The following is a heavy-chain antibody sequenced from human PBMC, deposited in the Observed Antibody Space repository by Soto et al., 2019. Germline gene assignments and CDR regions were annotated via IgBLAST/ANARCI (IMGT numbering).Heavy chain of an antibody. CDR1: GGSISSYY. V-gene: IGHV4-59*01. CDR2: IYYSGST. CDR3: AREVKWLRFDWFDP. Sequence: SETLSLTCTVSGGSISSYYWSWIRQPPGKGLEWIGYIYYSGSTNYNPSLKSRVTISVDTSKNQFSLKLSSVTAADTAVYYCAREVKWLRFDWFDPWGQGTLVTVSS. D-gene: IGHD5-12*01. J-gene: IGHJ5*02.